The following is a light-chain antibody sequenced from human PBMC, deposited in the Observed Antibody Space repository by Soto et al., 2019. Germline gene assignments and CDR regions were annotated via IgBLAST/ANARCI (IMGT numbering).Light chain of an antibody. CDR3: QQSYSTPRT. CDR2: AAS. Sequence: DLQMTQSPSSLSASVGDRVTITCRASQSIHSYLNWYQQKAGKAPKLLIYAASSLQSGVPSRFSGSGFGTDFTLPISSLQPEDFATYYCQQSYSTPRTFGQGTKVEIK. V-gene: IGKV1-39*01. CDR1: QSIHSY. J-gene: IGKJ1*01.